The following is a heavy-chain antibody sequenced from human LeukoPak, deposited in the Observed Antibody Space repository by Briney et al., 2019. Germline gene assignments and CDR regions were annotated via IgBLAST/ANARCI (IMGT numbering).Heavy chain of an antibody. Sequence: KSSETLSLTCTVSGDSISNYYWTWLRQPPGKGLEWIGYIYYSGSTYYSPSLKSRVTISVDTSKNQFSLKLSSVTAADTAVYYCARGRVNWFDPWGQGTLVTVTS. CDR2: IYYSGST. CDR3: ARGRVNWFDP. J-gene: IGHJ5*02. CDR1: GDSISNYY. V-gene: IGHV4-59*06. D-gene: IGHD3-3*01.